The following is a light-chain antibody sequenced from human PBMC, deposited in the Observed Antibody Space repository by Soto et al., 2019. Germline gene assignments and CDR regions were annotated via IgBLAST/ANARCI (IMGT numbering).Light chain of an antibody. CDR1: SSDVGGYNY. CDR3: ASYTSSSPDV. J-gene: IGLJ1*01. CDR2: EVS. Sequence: QSVLTQPASVSGSPGQSITISCTGTSSDVGGYNYVSWYQQHPGKAPKLMIYEVSNRPSGVSNRFSASKSDNTASLTISGLQAEDEADYYCASYTSSSPDVFGTGTKVTVL. V-gene: IGLV2-14*01.